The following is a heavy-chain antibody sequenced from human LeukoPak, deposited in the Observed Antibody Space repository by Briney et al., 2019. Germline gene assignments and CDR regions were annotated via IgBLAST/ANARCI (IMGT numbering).Heavy chain of an antibody. CDR2: LYPSGST. CDR3: ARRAGDWAVNWIDP. Sequence: SETLSLTCTVSGGSITGTTYYWAWFRQPPGKGLEWIGSLYPSGSTYYSPSLNSRVSIFLDTSKSHLSLNVRSVTAADTAVYYCARRAGDWAVNWIDPWGQGALVTVSS. V-gene: IGHV4-39*02. J-gene: IGHJ5*02. CDR1: GGSITGTTYY. D-gene: IGHD2-21*02.